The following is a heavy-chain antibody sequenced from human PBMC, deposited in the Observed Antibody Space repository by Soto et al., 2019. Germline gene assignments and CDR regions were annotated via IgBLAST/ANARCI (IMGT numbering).Heavy chain of an antibody. Sequence: PGGSLRLSCAASGFTFSSYSMNWVRQAPGKGLEWVSSISSSSSYIYYADSVKGRFTISRDNAKNSLYLQMNSLRAEDTAVYYCARARSVNSRGFDYWGQGTLVTVSS. V-gene: IGHV3-21*01. CDR1: GFTFSSYS. J-gene: IGHJ4*02. D-gene: IGHD3-16*01. CDR2: ISSSSSYI. CDR3: ARARSVNSRGFDY.